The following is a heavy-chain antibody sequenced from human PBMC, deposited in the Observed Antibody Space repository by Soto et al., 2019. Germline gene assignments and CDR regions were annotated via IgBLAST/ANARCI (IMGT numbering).Heavy chain of an antibody. D-gene: IGHD3-3*01. CDR2: ISGSGGST. CDR3: AKALDFWSGYFYGMDV. CDR1: GFTFSSYA. Sequence: GGSLSLSCAASGFTFSSYAMSWVRQAPGKGLEWVSAISGSGGSTYYADSVKGRFTISRDNSKNTLYLQMNSLRAEDTAVYYCAKALDFWSGYFYGMDVWGQGTTVTVSS. V-gene: IGHV3-23*01. J-gene: IGHJ6*02.